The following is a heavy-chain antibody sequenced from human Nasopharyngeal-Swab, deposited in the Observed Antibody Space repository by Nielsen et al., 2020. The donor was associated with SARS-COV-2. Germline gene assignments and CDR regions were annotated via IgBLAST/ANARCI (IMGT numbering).Heavy chain of an antibody. CDR1: GYTFTNSH. CDR3: ASGGSDFWEGYFDN. V-gene: IGHV1-46*01. J-gene: IGHJ4*02. Sequence: ASVKVSCKASGYTFTNSHMHWVRQAPGQGLEWMGMINPTGDTTSYAQNFEGRLSVTRDTSTGTVYMELSSLRSEDTAVYYCASGGSDFWEGYFDNWGQGTLVTVSS. D-gene: IGHD3/OR15-3a*01. CDR2: INPTGDTT.